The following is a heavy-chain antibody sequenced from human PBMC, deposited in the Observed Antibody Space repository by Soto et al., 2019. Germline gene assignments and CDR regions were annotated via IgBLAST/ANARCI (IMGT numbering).Heavy chain of an antibody. D-gene: IGHD2-2*01. CDR1: GFTVSSKY. Sequence: GGSLRLSCAASGFTVSSKYMSWVRQAPGKGLEWVSVIYSGGSTYYADSVKGRFTISRHNSKNTLYLQMNSLRAEDTAVYYCASSNFRPYQLQSSYYYYYMDVWGKGTAVTVSS. CDR2: IYSGGST. CDR3: ASSNFRPYQLQSSYYYYYMDV. V-gene: IGHV3-53*04. J-gene: IGHJ6*03.